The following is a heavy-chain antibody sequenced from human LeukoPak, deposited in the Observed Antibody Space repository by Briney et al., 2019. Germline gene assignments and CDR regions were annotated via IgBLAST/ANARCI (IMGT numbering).Heavy chain of an antibody. Sequence: GGSLRLSCAASGFTFSSYGMHWVRQAPGKGLEWVAVIWYDGSNKYYADSVKGRFTISRDNSKNTLCLQMNSLRAEDTAVYYCAKDQGYYDSSGFPNPYYYLDYWGQGTLVTVSS. V-gene: IGHV3-33*06. D-gene: IGHD3-22*01. J-gene: IGHJ4*02. CDR3: AKDQGYYDSSGFPNPYYYLDY. CDR2: IWYDGSNK. CDR1: GFTFSSYG.